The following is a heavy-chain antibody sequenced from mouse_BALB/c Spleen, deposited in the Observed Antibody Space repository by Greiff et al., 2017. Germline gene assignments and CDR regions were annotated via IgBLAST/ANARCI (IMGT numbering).Heavy chain of an antibody. J-gene: IGHJ4*01. CDR3: AREGDGNYVGYAMDY. CDR1: GYTFSSYW. Sequence: QVQLQQSGAELMKPGASVKISCKATGYTFSSYWIEWVKQRPGHGLEWIGEILPGSGSTNYNEKFKGKATFTADTSSNTAYMQLSSLTSEDSAVYYCAREGDGNYVGYAMDYWGQGTSVTVSS. V-gene: IGHV1-9*01. CDR2: ILPGSGST. D-gene: IGHD2-1*01.